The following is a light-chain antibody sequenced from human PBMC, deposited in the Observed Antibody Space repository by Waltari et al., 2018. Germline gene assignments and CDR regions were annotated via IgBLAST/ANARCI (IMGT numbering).Light chain of an antibody. CDR2: WAS. CDR1: QNLLSSVNSKSY. Sequence: DCVMTQSPSSLAVSLGERASLTCMSRQNLLSSVNSKSYLAWFQQRPGRPPKLLIYWASTRQSGVPDRFTGSGSGTNFTLTITSLRAEDVAVYYCQQYFSVPRTFGRGTKVEVK. CDR3: QQYFSVPRT. V-gene: IGKV4-1*01. J-gene: IGKJ1*01.